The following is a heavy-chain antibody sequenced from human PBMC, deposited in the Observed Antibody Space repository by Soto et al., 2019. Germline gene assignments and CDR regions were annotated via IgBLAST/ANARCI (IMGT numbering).Heavy chain of an antibody. CDR1: GGSTSGSTW. Sequence: VSGGSTSGSTWCSWVRQPPGKGLEWIGEIYHSGSTNYNPSLKSRVTISVDKSKNQFSLKLSSVTAADTAVYYCARDRDYYDSSGYLDYWGQGPLVTVSS. V-gene: IGHV4-4*02. J-gene: IGHJ4*02. CDR3: ARDRDYYDSSGYLDY. CDR2: IYHSGST. D-gene: IGHD3-22*01.